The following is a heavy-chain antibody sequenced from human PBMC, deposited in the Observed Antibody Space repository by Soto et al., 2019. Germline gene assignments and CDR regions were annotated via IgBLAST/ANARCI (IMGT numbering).Heavy chain of an antibody. CDR1: GGFLIESY. Sequence: PSETLSLTCAVYGGFLIESYWTWIRQPPGKGLEWIGEIYHSGSTNYNPSLKSRVTISVDKSKNQFSLKLSSVTAADTAVYYCARDSVAVDFWSGYYRYYYYGMDVWGQGTTVTVSS. CDR2: IYHSGST. J-gene: IGHJ6*02. V-gene: IGHV4-34*01. D-gene: IGHD3-3*01. CDR3: ARDSVAVDFWSGYYRYYYYGMDV.